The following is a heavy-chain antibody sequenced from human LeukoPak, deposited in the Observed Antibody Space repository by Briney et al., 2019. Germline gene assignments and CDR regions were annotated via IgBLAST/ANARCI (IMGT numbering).Heavy chain of an antibody. CDR1: GFTFSSYW. CDR3: ARHTGNWNDPYYYYYMDV. D-gene: IGHD1-1*01. J-gene: IGHJ6*03. V-gene: IGHV3-7*01. CDR2: IKQDGSEK. Sequence: PGGSLRLSCAASGFTFSSYWMNWVRQAPGKGLEWVANIKQDGSEKYYVDSVKGRFTISRDNAKNSLYLQMNSLRAEDTAVYYCARHTGNWNDPYYYYYMDVWGNGTTVAISS.